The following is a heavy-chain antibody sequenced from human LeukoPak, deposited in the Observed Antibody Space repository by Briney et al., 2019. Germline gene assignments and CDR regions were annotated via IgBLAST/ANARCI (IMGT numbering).Heavy chain of an antibody. D-gene: IGHD3-3*01. CDR2: ISSSSSYI. J-gene: IGHJ4*02. V-gene: IGHV3-21*01. CDR1: GFTFSSYS. CDR3: ARAYGGYYDFWSGPTIDY. Sequence: SGGSLRLSCAASGFTFSSYSMNWVRQAPGKGLEWVSSISSSSSYIYYADSVKGRFTISRDNAKNSLYLQMNSLRAEDTAVYYCARAYGGYYDFWSGPTIDYWGQGTLVTVSS.